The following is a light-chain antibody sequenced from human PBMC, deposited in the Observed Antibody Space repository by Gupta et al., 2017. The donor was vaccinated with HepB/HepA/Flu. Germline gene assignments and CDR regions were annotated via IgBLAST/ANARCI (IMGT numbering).Light chain of an antibody. Sequence: QAILPQPSSLSAAPVASASPACTLRSDRYHGTYRIYRYQQKPGSPPQYPLRYKSDSDKQQGSGVPSRFSGSKDASANAGIVLISGLQAEDEADYYCKIGNSSSWVFGGGTKLTVL. V-gene: IGLV5-45*02. CDR3: KIGNSSSWV. J-gene: IGLJ3*02. CDR1: SDRYHGTYR. CDR2: YKSDSDK.